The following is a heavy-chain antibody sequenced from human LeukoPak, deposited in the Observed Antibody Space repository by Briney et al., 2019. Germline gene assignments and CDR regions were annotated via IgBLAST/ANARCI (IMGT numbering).Heavy chain of an antibody. D-gene: IGHD2-2*01. J-gene: IGHJ5*02. CDR3: ARDPTPLRGTSDNWFDP. Sequence: ASVKVSCKASGYTFNSYGISWVRQAPGQGLEWMGWISAYNGDTNYAQKLQGRVTMTTDTSTSTAYMELRSRRSDDTAVYYCARDPTPLRGTSDNWFDPWGQGTLVTVSS. V-gene: IGHV1-18*01. CDR1: GYTFNSYG. CDR2: ISAYNGDT.